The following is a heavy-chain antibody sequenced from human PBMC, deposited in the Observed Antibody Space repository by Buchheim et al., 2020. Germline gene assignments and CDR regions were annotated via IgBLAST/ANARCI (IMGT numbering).Heavy chain of an antibody. D-gene: IGHD3-22*01. CDR1: GYTFSDYY. Sequence: QVQLVQSGAEVKKPGASVKVSCKASGYTFSDYYIHWVRQAPGQGLEWMGWINPDSGGTNSAQKFQVRVTMTRDTSINTAYMELSRLKSDDTAVYYCARGTGFYYDVSGYPVGWFFDVWGRGTL. J-gene: IGHJ2*01. CDR2: INPDSGGT. V-gene: IGHV1-2*02. CDR3: ARGTGFYYDVSGYPVGWFFDV.